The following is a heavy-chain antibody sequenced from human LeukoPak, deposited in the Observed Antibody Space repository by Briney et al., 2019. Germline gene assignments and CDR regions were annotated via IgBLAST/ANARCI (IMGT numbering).Heavy chain of an antibody. CDR2: INHSGST. CDR1: GGSFSGYY. V-gene: IGHV4-34*01. D-gene: IGHD2-15*01. CDR3: ARWGLGYCSGGSCYSRKYFQH. Sequence: SETLSLTCAVSGGSFSGYYWSWIRQPPGKGLEWIGEINHSGSTNYNPSLKSRVTISVDTSKNQFSLKLSSVTAADTAVYYCARWGLGYCSGGSCYSRKYFQHWGQGTLVTVSS. J-gene: IGHJ1*01.